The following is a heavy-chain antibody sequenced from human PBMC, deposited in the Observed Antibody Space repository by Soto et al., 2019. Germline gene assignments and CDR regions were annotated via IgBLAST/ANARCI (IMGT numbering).Heavy chain of an antibody. CDR2: SYPGDSDT. CDR1: GYTFTDYW. V-gene: IGHV5-51*01. Sequence: GESLKISCKGSGYTFTDYWIGWVRQLPGKGLEWMGISYPGDSDTNCSPSFQGHVTISADKSISTAYLQWSSLKASDTAMYYCASDTAMVTDYYGMDVWGQGTTVTVSS. D-gene: IGHD5-18*01. CDR3: ASDTAMVTDYYGMDV. J-gene: IGHJ6*02.